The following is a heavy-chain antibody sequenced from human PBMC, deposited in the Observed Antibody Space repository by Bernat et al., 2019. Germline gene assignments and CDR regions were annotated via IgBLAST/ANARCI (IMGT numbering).Heavy chain of an antibody. CDR3: ARQTFSSGWYGGYDY. CDR1: GYSFTSYC. V-gene: IGHV5-51*01. Sequence: EVQLVQSGAEVKKPGESLKISCKGSGYSFTSYCIGWVRQMPGKGLEWMGNIYPGDSDTRYSPSFQGQVTISADKSISTAYLQWSSLKASDTAMYYCARQTFSSGWYGGYDYWGQGTLVTVSS. J-gene: IGHJ4*02. D-gene: IGHD6-19*01. CDR2: IYPGDSDT.